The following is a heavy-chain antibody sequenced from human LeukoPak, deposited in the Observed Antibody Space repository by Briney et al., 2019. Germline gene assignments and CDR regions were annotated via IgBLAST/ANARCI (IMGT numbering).Heavy chain of an antibody. CDR3: ASPRWLQFAYFDY. V-gene: IGHV4-39*01. CDR2: IYYSGST. CDR1: GGSISSSSYY. J-gene: IGHJ4*02. D-gene: IGHD5-24*01. Sequence: PSETLSLTCTVSGGSISSSSYYWGWIRQPPGKGLEWIGSIYYSGSTYYNPSLKSRVTISVDTSKNQFSLKLSSVIAADTAVYYCASPRWLQFAYFDYWGQGTLVTVSS.